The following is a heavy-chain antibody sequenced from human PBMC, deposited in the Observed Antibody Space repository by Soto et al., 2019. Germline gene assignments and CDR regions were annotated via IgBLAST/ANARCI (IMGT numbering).Heavy chain of an antibody. CDR2: INPNSGGT. Sequence: FTGYYMHWVRQAPGQGLEWMGWINPNSGGTNYAQKFQGRVTMTRDTSISTAYMELSRLRSDDTAVYYCAREAEDIVVVPAAYGMDVWGQGTTVTVSS. D-gene: IGHD2-2*01. CDR3: AREAEDIVVVPAAYGMDV. V-gene: IGHV1-2*02. J-gene: IGHJ6*02. CDR1: FTGYY.